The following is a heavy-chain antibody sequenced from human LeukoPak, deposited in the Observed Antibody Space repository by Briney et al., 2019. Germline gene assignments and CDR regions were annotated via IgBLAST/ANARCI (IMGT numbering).Heavy chain of an antibody. D-gene: IGHD3-22*01. J-gene: IGHJ4*02. CDR3: ARDGEYDSSGYYLGGYFY. Sequence: SVKVSCKASGGTFSSYAISWVRQAPGQGLEWMGGIIPIFGTANYAQKFQGRVTITADESTSTAYMELSSLRPEDTAVYYCARDGEYDSSGYYLGGYFYWGQGTLVTVSS. V-gene: IGHV1-69*13. CDR1: GGTFSSYA. CDR2: IIPIFGTA.